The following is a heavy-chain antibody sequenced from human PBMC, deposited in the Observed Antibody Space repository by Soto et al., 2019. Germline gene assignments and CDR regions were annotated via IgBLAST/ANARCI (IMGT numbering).Heavy chain of an antibody. CDR3: ACYCEGGSCYDY. CDR2: MNPKSGNT. Sequence: QVQLVQSGAEVKKPGASVKVSCKASGYTFNSYDINWVRQAPGQGPEWMGWMNPKSGNTGYARKCQGRVSITRATPRNTGYTEFNSVTSEETAVYNCACYCEGGSCYDYWGQGTLVTASS. CDR1: GYTFNSYD. J-gene: IGHJ4*02. V-gene: IGHV1-8*02. D-gene: IGHD2-15*01.